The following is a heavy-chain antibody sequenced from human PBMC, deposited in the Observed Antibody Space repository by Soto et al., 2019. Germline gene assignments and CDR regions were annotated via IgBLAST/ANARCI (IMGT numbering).Heavy chain of an antibody. CDR3: ARAKYSSSSSYYYYMDV. V-gene: IGHV4-31*03. Sequence: SETLSLTCTVSGGSISSGGYYWSWIRQHPGKGLEWIGYIYYSGSTYYNPSLKSRVTISVDTSKNQFSLKLSSVTAADTAVYYCARAKYSSSSSYYYYMDVWGKGTTVTVSS. J-gene: IGHJ6*03. D-gene: IGHD6-6*01. CDR1: GGSISSGGYY. CDR2: IYYSGST.